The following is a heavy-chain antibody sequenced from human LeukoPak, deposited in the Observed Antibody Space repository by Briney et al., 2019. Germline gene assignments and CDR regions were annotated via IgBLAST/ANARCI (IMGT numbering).Heavy chain of an antibody. D-gene: IGHD2-15*01. CDR3: ARDQYPSEVVVVGRLVF. V-gene: IGHV1-69*13. CDR1: GSSFSDYS. CDR2: IIPIFATA. Sequence: SLKVSCKASGSSFSDYSLTWVRQAPGQGLEWMGWIIPIFATANYAQKFQGRITITADEPTSTAHLELRSLRSEDTAMYYCARDQYPSEVVVVGRLVFWGQGTLVTVSS. J-gene: IGHJ4*02.